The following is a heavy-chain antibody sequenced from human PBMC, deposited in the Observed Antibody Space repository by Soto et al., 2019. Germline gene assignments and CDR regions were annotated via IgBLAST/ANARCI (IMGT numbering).Heavy chain of an antibody. CDR3: ARGSPFDY. CDR1: GYTLTSFG. CDR2: ISGYNGNA. V-gene: IGHV1-18*01. Sequence: ASVKVSCKASGYTLTSFGISWVRQAPGQGLEWMGWISGYNGNAHYAQNFQGRVTVIRDTSTSTAYMELRSLRSDDTAVYYCARGSPFDYWGQGTQVTVSS. J-gene: IGHJ4*02.